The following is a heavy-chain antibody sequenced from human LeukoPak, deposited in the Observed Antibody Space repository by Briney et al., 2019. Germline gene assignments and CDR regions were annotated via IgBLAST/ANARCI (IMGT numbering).Heavy chain of an antibody. Sequence: PGGFLRLSCAASGFTFSSYGMHWVRQAPGKGLEWVAFIRYDGSNKYYADSVKGRFTISRDNSKNTLYLQMSSLRAEDTAVYYCAKNLAGTLFDYWGQGTLVTVSS. J-gene: IGHJ4*02. D-gene: IGHD6-13*01. CDR1: GFTFSSYG. V-gene: IGHV3-30*02. CDR3: AKNLAGTLFDY. CDR2: IRYDGSNK.